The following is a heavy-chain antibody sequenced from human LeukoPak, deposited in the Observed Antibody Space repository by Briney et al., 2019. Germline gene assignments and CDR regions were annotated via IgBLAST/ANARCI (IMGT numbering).Heavy chain of an antibody. CDR2: INQDGSEK. CDR3: ARAHSGYDSEGYYYYYMDV. D-gene: IGHD5-12*01. J-gene: IGHJ6*03. V-gene: IGHV3-7*01. CDR1: GFTFSSYW. Sequence: GGSLRLSCVASGFTFSSYWMSWARQAPGKGLEWVANINQDGSEKYYVDSVKGRFTISRDNAKNSLYLQMNSLRAEDTAVYFCARAHSGYDSEGYYYYYMDVWGKGTTVTVSS.